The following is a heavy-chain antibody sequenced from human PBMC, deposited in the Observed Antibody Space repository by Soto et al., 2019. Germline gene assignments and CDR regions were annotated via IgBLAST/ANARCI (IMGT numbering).Heavy chain of an antibody. D-gene: IGHD2-2*02. Sequence: ASVKVSCKASGYTFTSYGISWVRQAPGQGLEWMGWISAYNGNTNYAQKLQGRVTMTTDTSTSTAYIELRSLRSDDTAVYYCARVCSSTSCYNTNPYFDYWGQGTLVTVSS. CDR2: ISAYNGNT. CDR1: GYTFTSYG. V-gene: IGHV1-18*01. J-gene: IGHJ4*02. CDR3: ARVCSSTSCYNTNPYFDY.